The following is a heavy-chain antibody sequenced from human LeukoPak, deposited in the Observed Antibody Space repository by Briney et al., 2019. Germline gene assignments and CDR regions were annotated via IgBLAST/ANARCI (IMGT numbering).Heavy chain of an antibody. CDR2: ISSSGSTI. V-gene: IGHV3-48*03. J-gene: IGHJ5*02. CDR3: ASLYCTNGVCYTNWFDP. D-gene: IGHD2-8*01. Sequence: GGSLRLSCAASGFTFSSYEMNWVRRAPGKGLEWVSYISSSGSTIYYADSVKGRFTISRDNAKNSLYLQMNSLRAEDTAVYYCASLYCTNGVCYTNWFDPWGQGTLVTVSS. CDR1: GFTFSSYE.